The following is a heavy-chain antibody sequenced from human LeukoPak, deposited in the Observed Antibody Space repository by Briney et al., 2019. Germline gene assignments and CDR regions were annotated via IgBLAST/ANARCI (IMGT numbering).Heavy chain of an antibody. Sequence: GASVKVSCKASGYTFTSYGISWVRQAPGQGLEWMGSISAYNGNTNYAQKLQGRVTMTTDTSTSTAYMELRSLRSDDTAVYYCARGGIQLWSQEKGSGPGGDYWGQGTLVTVSS. D-gene: IGHD5-18*01. J-gene: IGHJ4*02. V-gene: IGHV1-18*01. CDR1: GYTFTSYG. CDR2: ISAYNGNT. CDR3: ARGGIQLWSQEKGSGPGGDY.